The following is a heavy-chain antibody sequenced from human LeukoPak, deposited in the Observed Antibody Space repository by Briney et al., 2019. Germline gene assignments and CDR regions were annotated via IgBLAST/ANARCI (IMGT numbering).Heavy chain of an antibody. CDR2: ISGSGGTT. Sequence: GGSLRLSCAASGFTFSSYAMSWVRQAPGKGLEWVSAISGSGGTTYYADSVKGRFTISRDNSKNPLYMQMNGLRGEDTAVYYCANQRFDYWVQGTLVAVSS. J-gene: IGHJ4*02. CDR3: ANQRFDY. CDR1: GFTFSSYA. V-gene: IGHV3-23*01.